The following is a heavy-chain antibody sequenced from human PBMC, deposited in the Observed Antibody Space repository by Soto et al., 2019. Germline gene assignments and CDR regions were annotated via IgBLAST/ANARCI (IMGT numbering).Heavy chain of an antibody. CDR3: ARDVYGGNSVSVFDY. V-gene: IGHV3-7*03. J-gene: IGHJ4*02. D-gene: IGHD4-17*01. Sequence: EVQLVESGGGLVQPGGSLRLSCAASGFTFSICWMSWVRQAPGKGLEWVANIKQDGSERYYVDSVKGRFTISRDNAKNSLYLQMNSLRAEDTAVYFCARDVYGGNSVSVFDYWGQGTLVTVSS. CDR2: IKQDGSER. CDR1: GFTFSICW.